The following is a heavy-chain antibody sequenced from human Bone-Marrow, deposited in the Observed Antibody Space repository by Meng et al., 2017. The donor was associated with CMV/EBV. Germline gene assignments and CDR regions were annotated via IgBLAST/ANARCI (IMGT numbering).Heavy chain of an antibody. V-gene: IGHV4-34*01. CDR3: ARAVYYYDSSYYY. Sequence: SETLSLTCAVYGGSFSGYYWSWIRQPPGKGLEWIGEINHSGSTNYNPSLKSRVTISVDTSKNQFSLKLSSVTAADTAVYYCARAVYYYDSSYYYWGQGTLVTVSS. CDR1: GGSFSGYY. J-gene: IGHJ4*02. CDR2: INHSGST. D-gene: IGHD3-22*01.